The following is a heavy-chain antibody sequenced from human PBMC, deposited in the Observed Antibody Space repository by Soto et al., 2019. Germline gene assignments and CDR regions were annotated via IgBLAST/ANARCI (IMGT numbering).Heavy chain of an antibody. CDR1: GGSISSYY. J-gene: IGHJ4*02. CDR2: IYYSGST. V-gene: IGHV4-59*01. CDR3: ARELIAAAGTGPDY. D-gene: IGHD6-13*01. Sequence: QVQLQESGPGLVKPSETLSLTCTVSGGSISSYYWSWIRQPPGKGLEWIGYIYYSGSTNYNPSLKSRVTISVDTSKNQFSLKLSSVTAADTAVYYCARELIAAAGTGPDYWGQGTLVTVSS.